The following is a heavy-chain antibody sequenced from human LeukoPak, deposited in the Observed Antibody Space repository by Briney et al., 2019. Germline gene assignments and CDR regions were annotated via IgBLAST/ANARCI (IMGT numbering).Heavy chain of an antibody. V-gene: IGHV3-33*01. CDR3: ARGVKRSYYGSGSYYNPYYYGMDV. J-gene: IGHJ6*02. CDR1: GFTFSSYG. Sequence: GGPLRLSCAASGFTFSSYGMHWVRQAPGKGLEWVAVIWYDGSNKYYADSVKGRFTISRDNSKNTLYLQMNSLRAEDTAVYYCARGVKRSYYGSGSYYNPYYYGMDVWGQGTTVTVSS. D-gene: IGHD3-10*01. CDR2: IWYDGSNK.